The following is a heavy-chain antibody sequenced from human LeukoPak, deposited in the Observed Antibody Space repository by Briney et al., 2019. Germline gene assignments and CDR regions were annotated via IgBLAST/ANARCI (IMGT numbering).Heavy chain of an antibody. CDR1: EFTFSSYS. V-gene: IGHV3-30*03. Sequence: GGSLRLSCAASEFTFSSYSMSWVRQAPGKGLEWVAVISYDGSNKYYADSVKGRFTISRDNSKNTLYLQMNSLRAEDTAVYYCARVGRGELLGIDYWGQGTLVTVSS. J-gene: IGHJ4*02. D-gene: IGHD1-26*01. CDR2: ISYDGSNK. CDR3: ARVGRGELLGIDY.